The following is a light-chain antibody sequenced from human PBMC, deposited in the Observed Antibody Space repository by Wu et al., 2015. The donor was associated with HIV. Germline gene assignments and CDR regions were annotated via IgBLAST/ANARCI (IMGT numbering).Light chain of an antibody. CDR1: QSVTSY. CDR2: DAS. V-gene: IGKV3-11*01. Sequence: DIVLTQSPATLSLSPGQRATLSCRASQSVTSYLSWYQQKPGQAPRLLMYDASNRATGIPVRFSGRGSGTDFTLTISSLEPEDFAVYYCHQYGSALPYTFGQGTKVEI. J-gene: IGKJ2*01. CDR3: HQYGSALPYT.